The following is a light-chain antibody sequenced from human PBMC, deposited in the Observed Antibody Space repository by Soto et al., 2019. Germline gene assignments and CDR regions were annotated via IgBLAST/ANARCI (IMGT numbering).Light chain of an antibody. Sequence: DIQMTQSPSSLSASVGDTVTITCRASQTILTYLNWYQQKPGKAPKLLIYAASSLQSGVPSRFRGGGSATDFTLTISSLQPEDFATYYCQQSFGTTWTFGRGTKVDIK. J-gene: IGKJ1*01. CDR3: QQSFGTTWT. V-gene: IGKV1-39*01. CDR2: AAS. CDR1: QTILTY.